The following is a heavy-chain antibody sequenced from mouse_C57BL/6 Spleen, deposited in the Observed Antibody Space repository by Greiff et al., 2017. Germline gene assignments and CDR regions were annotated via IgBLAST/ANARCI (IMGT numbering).Heavy chain of an antibody. J-gene: IGHJ4*01. Sequence: QVQLQQPGAELVKPGASVKMSCKASGYTFTSYWITWVKQRPGQGLEWIGDIFPGSGSPNYNEKFKSKATLTVDTSSSTAYRQLSSLTSEDDAVYYCARRGPHWAMDYWGQGTSVTVSS. D-gene: IGHD3-3*01. V-gene: IGHV1-55*01. CDR3: ARRGPHWAMDY. CDR1: GYTFTSYW. CDR2: IFPGSGSP.